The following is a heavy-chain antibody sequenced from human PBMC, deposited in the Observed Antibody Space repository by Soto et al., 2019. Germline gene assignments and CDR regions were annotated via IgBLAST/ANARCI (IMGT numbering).Heavy chain of an antibody. CDR1: GFRFWTYS. D-gene: IGHD3-10*01. V-gene: IGHV3-23*01. J-gene: IGHJ3*01. Sequence: EVKLLESGGGLVQPGESLRLSCAASGFRFWTYSMSWVRQAPGKGLEWVSGISGDGSATSYADSLKGRFTVSRDNSKNSLFLQMNSLRAEDTALYFCAKGRTRPLQLGSFGDNAFDVWGQGTMVTVSS. CDR3: AKGRTRPLQLGSFGDNAFDV. CDR2: ISGDGSAT.